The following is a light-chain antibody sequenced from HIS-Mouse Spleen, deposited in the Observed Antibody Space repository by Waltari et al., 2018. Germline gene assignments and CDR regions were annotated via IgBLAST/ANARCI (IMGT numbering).Light chain of an antibody. CDR2: DVS. V-gene: IGLV2-14*03. CDR3: SSYTSSSTPYV. J-gene: IGLJ1*01. Sequence: QSALTQPASVSGSPGQSITIPCTGTSSDVGGYNYVSWYQQHQGKAPKLMIYDVSNRPSGVSNRFSGSKSGNTASLTISGLQAEDEADYYCSSYTSSSTPYVFGTGTKVTVL. CDR1: SSDVGGYNY.